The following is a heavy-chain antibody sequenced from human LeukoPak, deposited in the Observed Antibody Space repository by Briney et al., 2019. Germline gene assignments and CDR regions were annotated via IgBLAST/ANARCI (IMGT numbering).Heavy chain of an antibody. V-gene: IGHV1-2*02. J-gene: IGHJ4*02. CDR1: GYTFTGYY. CDR2: INPNSGGT. D-gene: IGHD6-13*01. Sequence: ASVKVSCKASGYTFTGYYMHWVRQAPGQGLEWMGWINPNSGGTNYAQKFQGRVTMTRDTSISTAYMELSRLRSDDTAVYYCARDARAAAAPFDYWGQGTLVTVSS. CDR3: ARDARAAAAPFDY.